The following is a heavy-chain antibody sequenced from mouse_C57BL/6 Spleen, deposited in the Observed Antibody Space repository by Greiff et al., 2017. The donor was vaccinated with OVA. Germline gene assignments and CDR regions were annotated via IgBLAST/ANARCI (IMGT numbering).Heavy chain of an antibody. J-gene: IGHJ2*01. CDR2: IDPEDGDT. CDR1: GFNIKDYY. D-gene: IGHD1-1*01. Sequence: VQLQQSGAELVRPGASVKLSCTASGFNIKDYYTHWVKQRPEQGLEWIGRIDPEDGDTEYAPKFQGKATMTADTSSNTAYLQLSSLTSEDTAVYYCTTGDYGSSSYYFDYWGQGTTLTVSS. CDR3: TTGDYGSSSYYFDY. V-gene: IGHV14-1*01.